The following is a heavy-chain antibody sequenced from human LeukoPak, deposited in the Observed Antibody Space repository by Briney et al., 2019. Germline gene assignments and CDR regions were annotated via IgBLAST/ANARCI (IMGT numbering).Heavy chain of an antibody. CDR1: GLTFSSYN. V-gene: IGHV3-21*01. Sequence: GGSLRLSCATSGLTFSSYNMNWVRQAPGKGLEWVSFISSSSNYIYYTDSVKGRFTISRDNAKNSLFLQMNSLRAEDTAVYYCARGTPTTRDFDYWGQGTLVTVSS. CDR3: ARGTPTTRDFDY. D-gene: IGHD4-11*01. CDR2: ISSSSNYI. J-gene: IGHJ4*02.